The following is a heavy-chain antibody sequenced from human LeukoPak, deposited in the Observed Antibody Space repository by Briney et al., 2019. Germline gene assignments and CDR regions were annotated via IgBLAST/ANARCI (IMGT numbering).Heavy chain of an antibody. D-gene: IGHD3-9*01. CDR2: IKQDGSEK. J-gene: IGHJ4*02. V-gene: IGHV3-7*03. Sequence: PGGSLRLSCAASGFTFSSYWMSWVRQAPGKGLEWVANIKQDGSEKYYVDSVKGRFTISRDNAKNSLYLQMNSLRAEDTAVYYCARETPVRVLRYFDWLPGMDRASAVYYFDYWGQGTLVTDSS. CDR1: GFTFSSYW. CDR3: ARETPVRVLRYFDWLPGMDRASAVYYFDY.